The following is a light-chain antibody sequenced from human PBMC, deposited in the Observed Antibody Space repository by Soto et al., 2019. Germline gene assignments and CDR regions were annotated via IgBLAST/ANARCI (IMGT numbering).Light chain of an antibody. J-gene: IGKJ1*01. CDR2: KAS. Sequence: DIKMTQSPSTRSASVGDRVTITCRASQSISSWLAWYQQKPGKAPKLLIYKASSLESGVPSRFSGSGSGTEFTLTISILQPDDFATYYCQQYNSYSRTFGQGNKVEI. CDR3: QQYNSYSRT. CDR1: QSISSW. V-gene: IGKV1-5*03.